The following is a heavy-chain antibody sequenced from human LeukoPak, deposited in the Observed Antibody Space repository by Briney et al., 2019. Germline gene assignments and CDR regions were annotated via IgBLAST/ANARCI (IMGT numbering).Heavy chain of an antibody. CDR1: GFTFNTYS. J-gene: IGHJ2*01. V-gene: IGHV3-21*04. Sequence: GGSLRLSCAASGFTFNTYSMNWVRQAPGEGLEWVSSVSPTSGHIYYADSVKGRFAISRDNAKNSLYLQMNSLRAEDTAVYYCARDPEEGAWYFDLWGRGTLVTVSS. CDR3: ARDPEEGAWYFDL. CDR2: VSPTSGHI. D-gene: IGHD1-14*01.